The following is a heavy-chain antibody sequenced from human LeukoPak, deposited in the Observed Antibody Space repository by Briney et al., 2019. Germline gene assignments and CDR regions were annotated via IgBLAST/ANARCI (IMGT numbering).Heavy chain of an antibody. Sequence: SETLSLTCTVSGVPISISSYYWRWIRQPPGKGLEWIGSIYFRGSTYYNPSLKSLVTISVDTSKNQFSLKVSSVTAADTAVYYCARLGYSSGNWFDPWGQGTLVTVSS. D-gene: IGHD6-19*01. CDR1: GVPISISSYY. V-gene: IGHV4-39*01. J-gene: IGHJ5*02. CDR2: IYFRGST. CDR3: ARLGYSSGNWFDP.